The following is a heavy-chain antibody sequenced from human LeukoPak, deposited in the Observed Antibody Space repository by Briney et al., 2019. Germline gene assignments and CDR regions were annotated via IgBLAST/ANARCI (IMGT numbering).Heavy chain of an antibody. D-gene: IGHD2-8*01. CDR2: ISPNSRDT. J-gene: IGHJ1*01. Sequence: ASVSVCYTPAGRTFKAYVIHWVRRAPGQGGECMGWISPNSRDTISTQTFHGRFTMRRDTSITTAFMELSSLTSDDTAMYYGLFVMSASIDLWGQGTLVTVSS. V-gene: IGHV1-2*02. CDR3: LFVMSASIDL. CDR1: GRTFKAYV.